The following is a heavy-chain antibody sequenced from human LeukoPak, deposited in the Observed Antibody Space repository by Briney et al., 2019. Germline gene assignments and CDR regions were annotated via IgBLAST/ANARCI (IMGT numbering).Heavy chain of an antibody. CDR2: ISAYNGNT. V-gene: IGHV1-18*01. CDR3: AKGVGYCTSASCFRNKENWFDP. D-gene: IGHD2-2*01. Sequence: ASVKVSCKASGYTFNSYGISWVRQAPGQGLEWMGWISAYNGNTNYAQKLQGRVTMTTDTSTSTAYMELRSLRSDDTAVYYCAKGVGYCTSASCFRNKENWFDPWGQGTLVTVSS. J-gene: IGHJ5*02. CDR1: GYTFNSYG.